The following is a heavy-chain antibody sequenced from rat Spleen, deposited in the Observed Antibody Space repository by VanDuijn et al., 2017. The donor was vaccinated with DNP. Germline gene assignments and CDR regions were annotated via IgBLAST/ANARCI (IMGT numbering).Heavy chain of an antibody. V-gene: IGHV2S12*01. CDR3: ARSPETSYIYFPWAY. J-gene: IGHJ3*01. CDR1: GFSLTSYG. Sequence: QVQLKESGPGLVQPSQTLSLTCTVSGFSLTSYGVSWVRQPPGKGLEWIAAISGGGITYYNSALKSRLSISRDTSKSQVFLKMNSLQTEDTATYYCARSPETSYIYFPWAYWGQGTLVIVSS. CDR2: ISGGGIT. D-gene: IGHD1-2*01.